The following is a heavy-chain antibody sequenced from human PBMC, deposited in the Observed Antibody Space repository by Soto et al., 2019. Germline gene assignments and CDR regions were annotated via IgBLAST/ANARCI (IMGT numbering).Heavy chain of an antibody. Sequence: PSETLSLTCSVSGGSISSFTYYWGWIRQPPGKGLEWIGSIYYSGSTYYRPSLKSRVTISVDTSKNQFSLKLSSVTAADTAVYYCARQVPAAIRLGWFDPWGQGTLVTVSS. V-gene: IGHV4-39*01. CDR2: IYYSGST. J-gene: IGHJ5*02. CDR3: ARQVPAAIRLGWFDP. D-gene: IGHD2-2*02. CDR1: GGSISSFTYY.